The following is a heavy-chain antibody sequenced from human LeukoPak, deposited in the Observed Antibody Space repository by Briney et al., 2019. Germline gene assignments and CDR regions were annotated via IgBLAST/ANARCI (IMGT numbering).Heavy chain of an antibody. CDR3: ARGNVVVVPAAMPLYYFDY. CDR1: GGSFSGYY. CDR2: INHSGST. J-gene: IGHJ4*02. V-gene: IGHV4-34*01. Sequence: PSETLSLTCAVDGGSFSGYYWSWIRQPPGKGLEWIGEINHSGSTNYNPSLKSRVTISVDTSKNQFSLKLSSVTAADTAVYYCARGNVVVVPAAMPLYYFDYWGQGTLVTVSS. D-gene: IGHD2-2*01.